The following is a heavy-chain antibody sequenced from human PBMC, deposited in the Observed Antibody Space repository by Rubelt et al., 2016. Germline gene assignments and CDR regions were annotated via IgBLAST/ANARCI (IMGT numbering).Heavy chain of an antibody. J-gene: IGHJ4*02. CDR1: GYTFTSYG. D-gene: IGHD1-7*01. Sequence: QVQLVQSGAEVKKPGASVKVSCKASGYTFTSYGISWVRQAPGQGLEWMGWISAYTGNTNYAQKLQGRVTMTTATATSTAYMELRSLRSDDTAVYYCARDLPPFRRYNWNFPLDYWGQGTLVTVSS. V-gene: IGHV1-18*01. CDR3: ARDLPPFRRYNWNFPLDY. CDR2: ISAYTGNT.